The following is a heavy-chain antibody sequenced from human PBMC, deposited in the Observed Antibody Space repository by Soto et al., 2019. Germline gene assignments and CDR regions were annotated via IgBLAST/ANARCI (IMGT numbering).Heavy chain of an antibody. J-gene: IGHJ5*02. CDR2: IYHSGST. CDR1: GYSISTGFN. D-gene: IGHD2-15*01. Sequence: SLTGAVSGYSISTGFNWAWILQPPGKCLEWIGSIYHSGSTYYNLSLKSRVTISVDTSKNQFSLKLSSVTAADTAVYYCARDRVYCSGGSCYSGWFDPWGQGTLVTVSS. CDR3: ARDRVYCSGGSCYSGWFDP. V-gene: IGHV4-38-2*02.